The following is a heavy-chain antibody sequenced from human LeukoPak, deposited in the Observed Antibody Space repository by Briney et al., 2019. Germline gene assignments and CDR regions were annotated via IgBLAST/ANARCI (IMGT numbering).Heavy chain of an antibody. Sequence: GGSLRLSCAASGFTFSSYAMTWVRQAPGNGLEWVSDISVSGGNTYYADSVQGRFTISRDNSKNTLNLQMNSLRVEDTAVYYCAKGASGSYHTPYDYWGQGSLVTVSS. CDR2: ISVSGGNT. V-gene: IGHV3-23*01. CDR1: GFTFSSYA. J-gene: IGHJ4*02. CDR3: AKGASGSYHTPYDY. D-gene: IGHD1-26*01.